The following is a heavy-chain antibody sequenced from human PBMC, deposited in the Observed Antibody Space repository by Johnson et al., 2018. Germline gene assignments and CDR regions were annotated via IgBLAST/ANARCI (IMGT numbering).Heavy chain of an antibody. V-gene: IGHV1-69*01. Sequence: QVQLQESGAEVKKPGSSVKVSCKASGGTFSSYAISWVRQAPGQGLEWMGGLSPIFGTENYAQKFQGRVTISADESTSTAYMALRRQRREDTALYYCPRTEMGSGWSDYHGMDVWGQGTTVTVSS. D-gene: IGHD6-19*01. CDR2: LSPIFGTE. CDR1: GGTFSSYA. J-gene: IGHJ6*02. CDR3: PRTEMGSGWSDYHGMDV.